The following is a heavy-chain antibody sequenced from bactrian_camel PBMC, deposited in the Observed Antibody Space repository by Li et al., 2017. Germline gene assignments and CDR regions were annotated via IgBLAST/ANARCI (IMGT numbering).Heavy chain of an antibody. D-gene: IGHD3*01. CDR2: IDSAGSP. Sequence: HVQLVESGGGSVQAGGSLRLSCAASGDSVSKYYMAWFRQAPGKEREGVAAIDSAGSPTYTYSVKDRFTISKDNVKNTLYLQMNSLRPEDSAMYYCAAAKGLPDLLRGGYLSARSYNYWGQGTQVTVS. V-gene: IGHV3S53*01. CDR3: AAAKGLPDLLRGGYLSARSYNY. J-gene: IGHJ4*01. CDR1: GDSVSKYY.